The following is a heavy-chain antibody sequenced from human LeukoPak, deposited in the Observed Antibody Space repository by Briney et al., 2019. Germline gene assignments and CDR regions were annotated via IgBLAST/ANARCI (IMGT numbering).Heavy chain of an antibody. D-gene: IGHD1-26*01. V-gene: IGHV1-46*01. CDR2: INPSGGST. J-gene: IGHJ5*02. CDR3: AMQSYRGNYLLYWFDP. CDR1: GYSFINYY. Sequence: ASVKVSFKASGYSFINYYMNWVRQAPGQGMEWMGIINPSGGSTSYAQKIQGRVTMTRDTSTSTVYMELSSLRSEDTAVYYCAMQSYRGNYLLYWFDPWGQGTLVTVSS.